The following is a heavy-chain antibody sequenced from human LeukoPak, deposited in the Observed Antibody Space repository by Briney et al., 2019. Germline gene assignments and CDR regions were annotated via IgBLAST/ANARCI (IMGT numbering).Heavy chain of an antibody. Sequence: ASVKVSCKASGYTFNSYYMHWVRQAPGQGLEWMGIINPSGGSTTYAQKFQGRVTMTGDTSTSTVYMELSSLRSEDTAVYYCARDREGPRYYFDYWGQGTLVTVSS. CDR1: GYTFNSYY. V-gene: IGHV1-46*02. D-gene: IGHD1-26*01. J-gene: IGHJ4*02. CDR3: ARDREGPRYYFDY. CDR2: INPSGGST.